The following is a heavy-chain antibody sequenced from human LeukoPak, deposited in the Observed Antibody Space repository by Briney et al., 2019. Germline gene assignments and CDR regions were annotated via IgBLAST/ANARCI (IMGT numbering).Heavy chain of an antibody. CDR1: GYSLSELS. D-gene: IGHD2-15*01. V-gene: IGHV1-24*01. CDR2: FHPQNDET. J-gene: IGHJ4*02. Sequence: ASVKVFCKVSGYSLSELSMHWVRQSPGEGLEWMGGFHPQNDETIYAQKFQGRLTMTEETSTDTAYMELNSLRSDDTAVYYCATDMVGYCNGEGCYSEAYWGQGTLVTVSS. CDR3: ATDMVGYCNGEGCYSEAY.